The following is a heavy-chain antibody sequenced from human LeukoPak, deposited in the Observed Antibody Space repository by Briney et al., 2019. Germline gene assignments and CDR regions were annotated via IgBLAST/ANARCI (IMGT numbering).Heavy chain of an antibody. CDR1: GYTFTNV. CDR3: ARDDCGDTCYPGGY. Sequence: ASVKVSCKASGYTFTNVVHWVRQAPGQRPEWMGWINAGNGDTKYSQSFQGRVTITRDTSASTAYMELSSLTSEDTALYYCARDDCGDTCYPGGYWGQGTLVTVSS. J-gene: IGHJ4*02. V-gene: IGHV1-3*01. D-gene: IGHD2-21*01. CDR2: INAGNGDT.